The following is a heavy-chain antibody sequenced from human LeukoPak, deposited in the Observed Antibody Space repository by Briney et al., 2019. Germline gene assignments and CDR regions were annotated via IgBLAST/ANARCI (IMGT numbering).Heavy chain of an antibody. CDR2: INHSRTT. J-gene: IGHJ4*02. Sequence: SETLSLTCTVSGGSISSSSYYWSWIRQPPGKGLEWIGGINHSRTTNYNPSLKSRVTISVDTSKNQFSLKLSSVTAADTAVYYCARESWRQGGYFDYWGQGTLVTVSS. V-gene: IGHV4-39*07. CDR1: GGSISSSSYY. D-gene: IGHD5-24*01. CDR3: ARESWRQGGYFDY.